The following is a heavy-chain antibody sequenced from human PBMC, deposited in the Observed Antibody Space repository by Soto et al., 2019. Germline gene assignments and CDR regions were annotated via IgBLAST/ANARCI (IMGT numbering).Heavy chain of an antibody. D-gene: IGHD1-26*01. CDR2: ISYDGSNK. Sequence: PGGSLRLSCAASGFTFSSYAMHWVRQAPGKGLEWVAVISYDGSNKYYADSVKGRFTISRDNSKNTLYLQMNSLRAEDTAVYYCASAPNRGLLGYWGQGTLVTVSS. CDR3: ASAPNRGLLGY. CDR1: GFTFSSYA. V-gene: IGHV3-30-3*01. J-gene: IGHJ4*02.